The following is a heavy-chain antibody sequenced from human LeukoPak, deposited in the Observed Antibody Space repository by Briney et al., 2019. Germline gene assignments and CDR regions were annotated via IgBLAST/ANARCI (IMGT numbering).Heavy chain of an antibody. CDR1: GGSFSGYY. V-gene: IGHV4-34*01. Sequence: SGTLSLTCAVYGGSFSGYYWSWIRQPPGKGLEWIGEINHSGSTNYNPSLKSRVTISVDTSKNQFSLKLSSVTAADTAVYYCASTKRWFDPWGQGTLVTVSS. D-gene: IGHD3-3*01. CDR2: INHSGST. CDR3: ASTKRWFDP. J-gene: IGHJ5*02.